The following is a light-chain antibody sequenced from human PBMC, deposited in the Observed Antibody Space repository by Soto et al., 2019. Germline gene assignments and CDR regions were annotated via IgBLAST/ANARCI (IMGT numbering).Light chain of an antibody. CDR3: QQYNDNWPT. J-gene: IGKJ1*01. Sequence: EIVMTQSPATLSVSPGERATLSCRASQSVRTNLAWYQHKPDQSPRLLIYGASNRATGFPARFSASGSGTEFTLTINGLQSEDFAVYYCQQYNDNWPTFGQGTRVEVK. CDR2: GAS. CDR1: QSVRTN. V-gene: IGKV3-15*01.